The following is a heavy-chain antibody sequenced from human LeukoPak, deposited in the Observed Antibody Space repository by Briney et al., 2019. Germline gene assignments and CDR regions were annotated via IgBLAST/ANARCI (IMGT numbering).Heavy chain of an antibody. J-gene: IGHJ6*02. CDR2: ISSSSSYI. D-gene: IGHD6-13*01. CDR1: GFTFSSYS. Sequence: PGGSLRLSCAASGFTFSSYSMNWVRQAPGKGAEWVSSISSSSSYIYYADSVKGRFTISRDNAKNSLYLQMNSLRAEDTAVYYCARDLQLEFRKYYYYYYGMDVWGQGTTVTVSS. V-gene: IGHV3-21*01. CDR3: ARDLQLEFRKYYYYYYGMDV.